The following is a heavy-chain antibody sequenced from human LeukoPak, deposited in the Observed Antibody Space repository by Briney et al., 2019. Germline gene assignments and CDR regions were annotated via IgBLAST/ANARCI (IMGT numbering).Heavy chain of an antibody. V-gene: IGHV4-4*07. J-gene: IGHJ4*02. D-gene: IGHD6-13*01. Sequence: SETLSLTCTVSGGSISSYYWSWIRQPAGKGLEWIGRIYTSGSTNYNPSLKSRVTMSVDTSKNQFSLKLSSVTAADTAVYYCARSRVAAAGKGEGFDYWGQGTLVTVSS. CDR1: GGSISSYY. CDR3: ARSRVAAAGKGEGFDY. CDR2: IYTSGST.